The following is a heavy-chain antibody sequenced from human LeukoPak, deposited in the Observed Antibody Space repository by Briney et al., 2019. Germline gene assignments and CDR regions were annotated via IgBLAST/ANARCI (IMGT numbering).Heavy chain of an antibody. CDR2: ISGSGGST. D-gene: IGHD5-12*01. V-gene: IGHV3-23*01. CDR3: AKDSDGYSGYDLIDY. CDR1: GFTFSSYA. J-gene: IGHJ4*02. Sequence: GGSLRLSCAASGFTFSSYAMSWVRQAPGKGLEWVSAISGSGGSTYYADSVKGRFTISRDNSKNTLYLQMNSLRAEDTAVYYCAKDSDGYSGYDLIDYWCQGTLVTVSS.